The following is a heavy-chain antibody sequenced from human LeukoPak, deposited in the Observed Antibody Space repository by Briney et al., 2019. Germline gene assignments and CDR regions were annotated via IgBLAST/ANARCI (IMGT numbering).Heavy chain of an antibody. V-gene: IGHV3-23*01. J-gene: IGHJ4*02. D-gene: IGHD1-26*01. Sequence: GGSLRLSCAASGLDFNKAWMSWVRQVPGKGLEWVPGLSGSGGTTYYVDSVKGRFTISRDNSKNTLYLQMNSLRAEDTAVYCCAKDRVGAMLYFDYWGQGTLVTVSS. CDR2: LSGSGGTT. CDR3: AKDRVGAMLYFDY. CDR1: GLDFNKAW.